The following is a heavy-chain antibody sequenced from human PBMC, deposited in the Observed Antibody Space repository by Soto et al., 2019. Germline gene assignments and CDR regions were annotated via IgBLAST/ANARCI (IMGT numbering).Heavy chain of an antibody. J-gene: IGHJ4*02. Sequence: ASVKVSCKASGYTFTGYYMHWVRQAPGQGLEWMGWINPNSGGTNYAQKFQGWVTMTRDTSISTAYMELSRLRSDDTAVYYCARGPIAADNTNVDEPEPFDYWGQGTLVTVSS. CDR3: ARGPIAADNTNVDEPEPFDY. D-gene: IGHD6-13*01. V-gene: IGHV1-2*04. CDR1: GYTFTGYY. CDR2: INPNSGGT.